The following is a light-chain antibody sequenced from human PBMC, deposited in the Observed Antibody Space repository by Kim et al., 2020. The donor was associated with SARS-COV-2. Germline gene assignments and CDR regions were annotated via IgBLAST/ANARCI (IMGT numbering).Light chain of an antibody. CDR2: VAS. Sequence: SASVGDRVTITCRASQGITNNLAWYQQKPGKAPNLLIYVASALHSGVPSRFSGSGSGTEFSLTISSLQPEDSATYYCQQLHSYPLTFGQGTRLEIK. CDR3: QQLHSYPLT. V-gene: IGKV1-9*01. J-gene: IGKJ5*01. CDR1: QGITNN.